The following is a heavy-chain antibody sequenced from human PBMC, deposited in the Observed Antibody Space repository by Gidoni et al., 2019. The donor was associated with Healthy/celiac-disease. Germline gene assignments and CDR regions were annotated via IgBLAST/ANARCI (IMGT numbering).Heavy chain of an antibody. Sequence: QVQLVESGGGVVQPGGSLRLCCAASMFDFSNFAMHWLRQAPGKGLEWVAVISYDGSNTYYADSVKGRFTISRDNSKNTLDLQMNSLRAEDTAVYYCARGWRDYDNSGVGYWGQGTLVTVSS. CDR2: ISYDGSNT. CDR1: MFDFSNFA. CDR3: ARGWRDYDNSGVGY. D-gene: IGHD3-22*01. J-gene: IGHJ4*02. V-gene: IGHV3-30-3*01.